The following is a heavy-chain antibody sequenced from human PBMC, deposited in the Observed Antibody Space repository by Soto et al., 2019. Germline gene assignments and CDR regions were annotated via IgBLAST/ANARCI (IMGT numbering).Heavy chain of an antibody. V-gene: IGHV1-18*01. CDR2: ISTYSGNT. CDR3: AREITTDWYFDL. D-gene: IGHD3-22*01. Sequence: QVQLVQSGAEVKKPGASVKVSCKASGYTFTSYGISWVRQAPGQGLEWMGWISTYSGNTNYAQKFRGRVTMTTDTSTSTDYMELRSLRSDDTAVYYCAREITTDWYFDLWGRGTLVTVSS. CDR1: GYTFTSYG. J-gene: IGHJ2*01.